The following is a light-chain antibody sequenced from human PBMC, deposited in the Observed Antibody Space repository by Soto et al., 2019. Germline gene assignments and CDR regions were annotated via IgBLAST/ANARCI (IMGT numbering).Light chain of an antibody. CDR1: QSVDND. V-gene: IGKV3D-15*01. CDR3: QQYNNWPLT. J-gene: IGKJ4*01. CDR2: DAS. Sequence: EIVMTQSPATLSVSPGDRATLSCRASQSVDNDLAWYQQKPGQPPRLLIHDASTRATGIPARFSGSQSGTEFTLTISSLLSEDFAVYFCQQYNNWPLTFGGGTKVDIK.